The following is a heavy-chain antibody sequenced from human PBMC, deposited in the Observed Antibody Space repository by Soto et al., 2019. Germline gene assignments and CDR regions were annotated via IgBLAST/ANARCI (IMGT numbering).Heavy chain of an antibody. CDR3: ARIEPRRQLSFWLDP. D-gene: IGHD6-6*01. CDR2: ISHTGRT. V-gene: IGHV4-30-2*01. CDR1: GGSITRGDYS. J-gene: IGHJ5*02. Sequence: QLRLQESGSGLVKPSQTLSLICAVSGGSITRGDYSWTWIRQPPGKGLELIGYISHTGRTYYHPYLKSRVTISLDRYKNQFSLNLHSMTAADTALYYCARIEPRRQLSFWLDPWGQGTPVTVSS.